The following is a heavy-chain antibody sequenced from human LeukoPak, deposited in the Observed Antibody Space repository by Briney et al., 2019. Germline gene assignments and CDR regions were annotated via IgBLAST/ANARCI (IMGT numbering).Heavy chain of an antibody. CDR1: GFTFSTYW. CDR3: ARGWRYYYDSSGYRIPHYFDY. CDR2: IKQDGSEK. D-gene: IGHD3-22*01. V-gene: IGHV3-7*01. Sequence: PGGSLRLSCAASGFTFSTYWMSWVRQAPGKGLEWVANIKQDGSEKYYVDSVKGRFTISGDNAKNSLYLQMNSLRAEDTAVYYCARGWRYYYDSSGYRIPHYFDYWGQGTLVTVSS. J-gene: IGHJ4*02.